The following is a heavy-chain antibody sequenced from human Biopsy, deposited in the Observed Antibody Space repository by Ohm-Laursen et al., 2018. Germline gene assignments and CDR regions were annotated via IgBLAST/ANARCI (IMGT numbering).Heavy chain of an antibody. CDR3: ATPFQYYDSWGGYPPFDH. J-gene: IGHJ4*02. D-gene: IGHD3-3*01. Sequence: SVKASCKVSGGTFSNYAISWVRQAPGEGLEWMGGIIAVSGLVNYAPKFQGRVSITADKSTTTAYMELSNLKSEDTAVYYCATPFQYYDSWGGYPPFDHWGQGTLVTVSS. V-gene: IGHV1-69*10. CDR2: IIAVSGLV. CDR1: GGTFSNYA.